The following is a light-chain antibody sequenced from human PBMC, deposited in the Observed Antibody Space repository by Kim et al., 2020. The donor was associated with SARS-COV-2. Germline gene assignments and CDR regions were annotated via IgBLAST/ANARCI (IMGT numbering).Light chain of an antibody. CDR2: AAS. Sequence: DIQMTQSPSSLSASVGDRVTITCRASQSINSYLNWYQQKPGKAPKFLIYAASSLQSGVPSRFSGSGSGTDFILTISSLQPEDFATYYGQQSYSIPYTFGEGTKLEIK. V-gene: IGKV1-39*01. J-gene: IGKJ2*01. CDR1: QSINSY. CDR3: QQSYSIPYT.